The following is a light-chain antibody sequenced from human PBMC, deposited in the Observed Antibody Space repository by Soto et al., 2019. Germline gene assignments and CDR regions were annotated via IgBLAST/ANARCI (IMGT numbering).Light chain of an antibody. J-gene: IGKJ2*01. CDR1: QSIRNF. CDR3: QQSYSAPYT. V-gene: IGKV1-39*01. CDR2: AAS. Sequence: DIQMTQSPSSLSASVGDRVTITCRASQSIRNFLNWYQLKPRKPPQLLIYAASTLQDGVPSRFNGSGSGTDFHLHIRSFLPEDFAAYYCQQSYSAPYTFGQGTNLEIK.